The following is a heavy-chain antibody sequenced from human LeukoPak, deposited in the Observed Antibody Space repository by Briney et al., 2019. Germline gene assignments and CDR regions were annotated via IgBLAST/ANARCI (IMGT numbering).Heavy chain of an antibody. CDR1: GYTFTSYG. D-gene: IGHD2-15*01. Sequence: ASVKVSCKASGYTFTSYGISWVRQAPGQGLEWMGWISAYNGNTNYAQKLQGRVTMTTDTSTSTAYMELRSLRSDDTAVYYCAREYCSGGSCYKHRWFDRWGQGTLVTVSS. CDR3: AREYCSGGSCYKHRWFDR. CDR2: ISAYNGNT. J-gene: IGHJ5*02. V-gene: IGHV1-18*04.